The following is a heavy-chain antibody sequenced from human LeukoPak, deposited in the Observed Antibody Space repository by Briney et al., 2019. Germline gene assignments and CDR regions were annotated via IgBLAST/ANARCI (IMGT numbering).Heavy chain of an antibody. Sequence: GGSLRLSCAASGFTFSSYEMNWVRQAPGKGLEWVSYISSSGSTIYYADSVKGRFTISRDNAKNSLYLQMNSLRVEDTAVYYCVREGASHYFGLDVWGPGTTVTVSS. CDR2: ISSSGSTI. CDR3: VREGASHYFGLDV. CDR1: GFTFSSYE. V-gene: IGHV3-48*03. J-gene: IGHJ6*02. D-gene: IGHD1-26*01.